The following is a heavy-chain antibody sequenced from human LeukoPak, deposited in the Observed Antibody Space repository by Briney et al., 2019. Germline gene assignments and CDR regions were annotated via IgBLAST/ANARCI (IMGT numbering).Heavy chain of an antibody. J-gene: IGHJ3*02. CDR3: ARYVPRLRNAFDI. CDR2: IYYSGTT. D-gene: IGHD5-12*01. CDR1: GGSISSSTYY. Sequence: SETLSLTCSVSGGSISSSTYYWGWIRQPPGKGLEWIGSIYYSGTTSYNPSLKSRVTISVDTSKNQFSLRLSSVTAADTAVYYCARYVPRLRNAFDIWGQGTMVTVSS. V-gene: IGHV4-39*01.